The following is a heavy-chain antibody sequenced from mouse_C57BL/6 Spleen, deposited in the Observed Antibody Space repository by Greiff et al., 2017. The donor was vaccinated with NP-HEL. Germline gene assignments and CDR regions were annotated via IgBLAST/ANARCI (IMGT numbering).Heavy chain of an antibody. CDR3: ARRITTVVATDWYFEV. V-gene: IGHV5-17*01. D-gene: IGHD1-1*01. Sequence: DVKLVESGGGLVKPGGSLKLSCAASGFTFSDYGMHWVRQAPEKGLEWVAYISSGSSTIYYADTVKGRFTISRDNAKNTLFLQMTSLRSEDTAMYYCARRITTVVATDWYFEVWGTGTTVTVSS. CDR2: ISSGSSTI. J-gene: IGHJ1*03. CDR1: GFTFSDYG.